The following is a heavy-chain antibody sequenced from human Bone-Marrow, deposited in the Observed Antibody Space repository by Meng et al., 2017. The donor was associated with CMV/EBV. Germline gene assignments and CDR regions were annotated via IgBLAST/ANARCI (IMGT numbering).Heavy chain of an antibody. CDR1: GYTFSYYD. CDR3: ARGQVQCSTINCHDYRFSGMDV. Sequence: ASVKVSCKASGYTFSYYDIIWVRQASGQGLEWVGWMNPNRGNTAYAQKFQGRVTMTRDTSTSIAYMELSSLRSGDTAVYYCARGQVQCSTINCHDYRFSGMDVWGQGPTVTVYS. CDR2: MNPNRGNT. J-gene: IGHJ6*02. V-gene: IGHV1-8*01. D-gene: IGHD2/OR15-2a*01.